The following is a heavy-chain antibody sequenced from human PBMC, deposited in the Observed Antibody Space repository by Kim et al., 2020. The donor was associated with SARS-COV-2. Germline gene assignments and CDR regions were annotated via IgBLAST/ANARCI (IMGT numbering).Heavy chain of an antibody. CDR1: GYTFTSYG. CDR3: ARGYWSSTSCYGMDV. Sequence: ASVKVSCKASGYTFTSYGISWVRQARGQGLEWMGWISAYNGNTNYAQKLQGRVTMTTDTSTSTGYMELRSLRSDDTAVYYCARGYWSSTSCYGMDVWGQGTTVTVSS. V-gene: IGHV1-18*01. J-gene: IGHJ6*02. D-gene: IGHD2-2*01. CDR2: ISAYNGNT.